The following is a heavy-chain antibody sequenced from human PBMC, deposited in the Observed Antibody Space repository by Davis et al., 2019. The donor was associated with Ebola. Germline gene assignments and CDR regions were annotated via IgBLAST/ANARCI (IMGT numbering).Heavy chain of an antibody. J-gene: IGHJ6*02. V-gene: IGHV3-23*01. D-gene: IGHD3-10*01. Sequence: PGGSLRLSCAASGFTFSSYSMNWVRQAPGKGLEWVSAISGSGGSTYYADSVKGRFTISRDNSKNTLYLQMNSLRAEDTAVYYCEGSGSPWRPPYYYYGMDVWGQGTTVTVSS. CDR2: ISGSGGST. CDR3: EGSGSPWRPPYYYYGMDV. CDR1: GFTFSSYS.